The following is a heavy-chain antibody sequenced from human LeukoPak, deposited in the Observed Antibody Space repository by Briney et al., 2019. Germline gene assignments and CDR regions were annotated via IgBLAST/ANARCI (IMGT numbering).Heavy chain of an antibody. Sequence: GSLRLSCAASGFTFSSYSMNWVRQAPGKGLEWVSSISSSSSYIYYADSVKGRFTISRDNAKNSLYLQMNSLRAEDTAVYYCARDLYSSSWSSTGGFDPWGQGTLVTVSS. CDR2: ISSSSSYI. CDR3: ARDLYSSSWSSTGGFDP. CDR1: GFTFSSYS. D-gene: IGHD6-13*01. V-gene: IGHV3-21*01. J-gene: IGHJ5*02.